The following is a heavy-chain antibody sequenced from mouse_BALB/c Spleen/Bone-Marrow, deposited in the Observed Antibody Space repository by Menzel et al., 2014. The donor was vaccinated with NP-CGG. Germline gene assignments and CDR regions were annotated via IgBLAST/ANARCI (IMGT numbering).Heavy chain of an antibody. J-gene: IGHJ4*01. CDR1: GYTFTDYA. D-gene: IGHD2-5*01. CDR3: ARGYSNNYAMDY. V-gene: IGHV1S137*01. CDR2: INTYFGDN. Sequence: QVQLKQSGAELVRPGVSVKISCKGSGYTFTDYAMHWVKQSHAESLEWIGVINTYFGDNSYNQKFKGKATIAVDKTSRTVYMELVRLTAEDSAIYYCARGYSNNYAMDYWGQGTSVTVSS.